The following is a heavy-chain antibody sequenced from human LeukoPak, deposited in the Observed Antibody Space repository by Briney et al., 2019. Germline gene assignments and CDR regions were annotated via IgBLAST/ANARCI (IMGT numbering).Heavy chain of an antibody. Sequence: ASVKVSCKASGYTFTSYGISWVRQAPGQGLEWMGWISAYNGNTNYAQKLQGRVTMTTDTSTSTAYMELRSLRSDDTAVYYCARTTPRCGGDCYFYYYYYYMDVWRKGTTVTVSS. V-gene: IGHV1-18*01. CDR3: ARTTPRCGGDCYFYYYYYYMDV. J-gene: IGHJ6*03. D-gene: IGHD2-21*01. CDR1: GYTFTSYG. CDR2: ISAYNGNT.